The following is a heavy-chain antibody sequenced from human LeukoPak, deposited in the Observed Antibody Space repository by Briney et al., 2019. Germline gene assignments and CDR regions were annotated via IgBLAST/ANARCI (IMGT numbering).Heavy chain of an antibody. CDR3: ARDNARYYSHDY. CDR1: GGSISSSSYY. D-gene: IGHD3-10*01. J-gene: IGHJ4*02. CDR2: IYYSGST. Sequence: SETLSLTCTVSGGSISSSSYYWGWIRQPPGKGLEWIGSIYYSGSTYYNPSLKSRVTISVDTSKNQFSLKLSSVTAADTAVYYCARDNARYYSHDYWGQGTLVTVSS. V-gene: IGHV4-39*07.